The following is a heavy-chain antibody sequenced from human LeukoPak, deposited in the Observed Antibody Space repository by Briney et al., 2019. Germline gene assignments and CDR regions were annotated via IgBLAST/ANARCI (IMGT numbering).Heavy chain of an antibody. D-gene: IGHD6-19*01. CDR3: ARLRPVAGYDAFDI. CDR1: GGSISSYY. CDR2: ICYSGST. Sequence: SETLSLTCTVSGGSISSYYWSWIRQPPGKGLEWIGYICYSGSTNYNPSLKSRVTMSVDTSKNQFSLKLTSVTAADTAVYYCARLRPVAGYDAFDIWGHGTMVTVSS. J-gene: IGHJ3*02. V-gene: IGHV4-59*08.